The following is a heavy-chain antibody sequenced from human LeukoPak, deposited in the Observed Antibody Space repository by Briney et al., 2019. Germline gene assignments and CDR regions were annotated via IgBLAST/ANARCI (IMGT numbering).Heavy chain of an antibody. J-gene: IGHJ1*01. CDR1: GFSFSASA. CDR3: TARYCRSTSCYGEYFQR. CDR2: IKSKTDGGTT. D-gene: IGHD2-2*01. V-gene: IGHV3-15*01. Sequence: PGGSLRLSCAASGFSFSASAMHWVRQASGKGLEWVGRIKSKTDGGTTDYAAPVKGRFTISRDDSKNTLYLQMNSPKTEDTAVYYCTARYCRSTSCYGEYFQRWGQGTLVTVSS.